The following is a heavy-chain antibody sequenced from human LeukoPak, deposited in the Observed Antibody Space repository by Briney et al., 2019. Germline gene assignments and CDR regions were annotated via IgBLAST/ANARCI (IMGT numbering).Heavy chain of an antibody. D-gene: IGHD2-2*01. CDR1: GYSISSGYY. J-gene: IGHJ5*02. CDR3: ARATGCSSTSCYNWFDP. CDR2: FYHSGST. Sequence: SETLSLTCVVSGYSISSGYYWGWIRQPPGKGLEYIGTFYHSGSTYYNPSLKSRVTISIDTSKNHFSLKLSSVTAADTAVYYCARATGCSSTSCYNWFDPWGQGTLVTVSS. V-gene: IGHV4-38-2*01.